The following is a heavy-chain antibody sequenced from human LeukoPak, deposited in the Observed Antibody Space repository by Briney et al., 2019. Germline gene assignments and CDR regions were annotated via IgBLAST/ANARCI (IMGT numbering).Heavy chain of an antibody. Sequence: SETLSLTCTVSAASFISSSHHWGWIRQSPGKGLEWIGTVYYGRTTYYNPSLDGRVTISLDTSANHFSLPLNSVTAADTAVYYCVRHDGRGGATMGAFDSWGQGSLVTVSS. CDR2: VYYGRTT. V-gene: IGHV4-39*01. CDR3: VRHDGRGGATMGAFDS. CDR1: AASFISSSHH. D-gene: IGHD5-12*01. J-gene: IGHJ5*01.